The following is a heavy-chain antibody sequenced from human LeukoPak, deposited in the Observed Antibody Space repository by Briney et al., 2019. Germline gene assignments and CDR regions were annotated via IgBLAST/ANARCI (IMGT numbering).Heavy chain of an antibody. V-gene: IGHV1-69*06. D-gene: IGHD3-9*01. J-gene: IGHJ4*02. CDR3: ARAHHQTLRYFDVVMGY. CDR2: IIPIFGTA. Sequence: ASVKVSCTASGGTFSSYAISWVRQAPGQGLEWMGGIIPIFGTANYAQKFQGRVTITADKSTSTAYMELSSLRSEDTAVYYCARAHHQTLRYFDVVMGYWGQGTLVTVSS. CDR1: GGTFSSYA.